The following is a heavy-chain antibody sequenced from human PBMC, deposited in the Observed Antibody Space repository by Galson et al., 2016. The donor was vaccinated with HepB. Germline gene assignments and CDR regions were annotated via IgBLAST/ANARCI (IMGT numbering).Heavy chain of an antibody. CDR2: ISYDGDKK. J-gene: IGHJ6*02. CDR1: GFTFSSHG. D-gene: IGHD2-2*01. V-gene: IGHV3-30*03. Sequence: SLRLSCAASGFTFSSHGMHWVRQAPGKGWEWVAVISYDGDKKYYADSVKGRFTISRDNSKNTLYLQMNSLRAEDTAVYYCARDPQYQLTNYYYYGMDVWGQGTTVTV. CDR3: ARDPQYQLTNYYYYGMDV.